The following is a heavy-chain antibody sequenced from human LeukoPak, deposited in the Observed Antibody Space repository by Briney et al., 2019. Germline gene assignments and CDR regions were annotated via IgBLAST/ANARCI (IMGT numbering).Heavy chain of an antibody. Sequence: SQTLSLTCTVSGGSISSGSYYWRSIRQPAGKGLEWIGRIYTSGSTNYNPSLKSRVTISVDTSKNQFSLKLSSVTAAGTAVYYCARDRVTFDAFDIWGQGTMVTVSS. V-gene: IGHV4-61*02. CDR3: ARDRVTFDAFDI. CDR1: GGSISSGSYY. J-gene: IGHJ3*02. D-gene: IGHD4-23*01. CDR2: IYTSGST.